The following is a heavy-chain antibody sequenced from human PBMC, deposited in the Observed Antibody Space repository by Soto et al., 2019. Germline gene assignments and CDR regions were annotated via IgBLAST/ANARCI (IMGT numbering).Heavy chain of an antibody. Sequence: QVQLVQSGAEVKKPGASVKVSCKASRYTFSTYAIHWVRQAPGQSLEWMGWINAGNGNTKYSQKFQGRVTITRDTSANTAYMELSSLRSEDTAVYYWARDGAVAGGINFDYWGQGPLVTVSS. J-gene: IGHJ4*02. CDR3: ARDGAVAGGINFDY. CDR1: RYTFSTYA. V-gene: IGHV1-3*01. CDR2: INAGNGNT. D-gene: IGHD6-19*01.